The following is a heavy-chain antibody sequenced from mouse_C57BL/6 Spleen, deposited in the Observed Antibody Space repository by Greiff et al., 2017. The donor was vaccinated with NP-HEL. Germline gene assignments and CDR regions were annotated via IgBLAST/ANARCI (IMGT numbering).Heavy chain of an antibody. CDR2: ISDGGSYT. D-gene: IGHD2-4*01. CDR1: GFTFSSYA. V-gene: IGHV5-4*03. J-gene: IGHJ3*01. Sequence: EVMLVESGGGLVKPGGSLKLSCAASGFTFSSYAMSWVRQTPEKRLEWVATISDGGSYTYYPDNVKGRFTISRDNAKNNLYLQMSHLKSEDTAMYYCARGSYDYDAYWGQGTLVTVSA. CDR3: ARGSYDYDAY.